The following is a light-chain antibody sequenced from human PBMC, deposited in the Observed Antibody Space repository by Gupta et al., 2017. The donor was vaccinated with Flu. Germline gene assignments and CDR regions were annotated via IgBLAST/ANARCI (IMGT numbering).Light chain of an antibody. Sequence: SSELTQYPAVSVALGQTVRITCQGHALRIDYASWYKQKTGQALVLVIFGKNNRHSGIPDRFSGSTSGTTASLTITGAQAEDEADYYCGYRDSNSDHVCGSGTRV. CDR2: GKN. V-gene: IGLV3-19*01. CDR3: GYRDSNSDHV. CDR1: ALRIDY. J-gene: IGLJ1*01.